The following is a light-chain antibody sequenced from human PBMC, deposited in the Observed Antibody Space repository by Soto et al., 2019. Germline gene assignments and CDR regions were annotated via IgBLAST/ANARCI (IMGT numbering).Light chain of an antibody. CDR1: SSDVGGYNY. CDR2: DVS. Sequence: QSVLTQPAPVSGSPGQSITISCPGTSSDVGGYNYVSWYQQHPGKAPKLMIYDVSNRPSGVSNRFSGSKSGNTASLTISGLQAEDEADYYCSSYTSSSTLGVFGGGTKLTVL. CDR3: SSYTSSSTLGV. V-gene: IGLV2-14*01. J-gene: IGLJ2*01.